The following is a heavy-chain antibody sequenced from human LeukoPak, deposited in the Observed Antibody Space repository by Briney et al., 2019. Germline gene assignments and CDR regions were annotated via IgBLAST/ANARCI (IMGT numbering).Heavy chain of an antibody. Sequence: GSSVTVSCTASGGTFSSCTISWERQAPGQGLEWMGRIIPILGIANYAEKFQGRVTITADKSTSTAYMELSSLRSEATAVYYCARAESSCCPWWGQGTLVTVSS. V-gene: IGHV1-69*02. CDR3: ARAESSCCPW. J-gene: IGHJ4*02. CDR2: IIPILGIA. D-gene: IGHD6-19*01. CDR1: GGTFSSCT.